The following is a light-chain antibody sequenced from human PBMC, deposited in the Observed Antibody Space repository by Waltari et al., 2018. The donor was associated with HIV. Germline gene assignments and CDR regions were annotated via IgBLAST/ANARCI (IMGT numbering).Light chain of an antibody. CDR3: SSYTSSSPYA. V-gene: IGLV2-14*03. Sequence: QSALTQPASVSGSPGQSIPISCTATRSHVGASNYVSWYQQHPGKAPKLMIYDVINRPSGVSNRFSGSKSGNTASLTISGLQAEDEADYYCSSYTSSSPYAFGTGTKVTVL. CDR2: DVI. CDR1: RSHVGASNY. J-gene: IGLJ1*01.